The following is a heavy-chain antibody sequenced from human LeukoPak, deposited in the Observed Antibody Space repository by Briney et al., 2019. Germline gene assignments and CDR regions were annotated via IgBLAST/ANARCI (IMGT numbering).Heavy chain of an antibody. CDR2: INPNSGGT. CDR1: GYTFTGYY. D-gene: IGHD5-12*01. CDR3: ASLVPGYDAFDI. Sequence: ASVKVSCKAPGYTFTGYYMHWVRQAPGQGLEWMGRINPNSGGTNYAQKFQGRVTMTRDTSISTAYVELSSLRSEDTAVYYCASLVPGYDAFDIWGQGTMVTVSS. J-gene: IGHJ3*02. V-gene: IGHV1-2*06.